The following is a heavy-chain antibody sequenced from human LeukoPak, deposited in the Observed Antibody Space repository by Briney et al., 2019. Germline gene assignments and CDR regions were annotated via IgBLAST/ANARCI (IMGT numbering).Heavy chain of an antibody. V-gene: IGHV1-69*05. D-gene: IGHD2-2*03. CDR2: IIPIFGTA. Sequence: SVKVSCKASGGTFSSYAISWVRQAPGQGLEWMGGIIPIFGTANYAQKFQGRVTITRDTSASTAYMELSSLRSEDTAVYYCARGGAGYCSSTGCSSYYYGMDVWGQGTTVTVSS. CDR3: ARGGAGYCSSTGCSSYYYGMDV. CDR1: GGTFSSYA. J-gene: IGHJ6*02.